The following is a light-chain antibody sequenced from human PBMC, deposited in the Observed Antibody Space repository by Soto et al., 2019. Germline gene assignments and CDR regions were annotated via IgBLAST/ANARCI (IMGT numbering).Light chain of an antibody. CDR1: GSNIGSHT. CDR2: SND. J-gene: IGLJ7*01. Sequence: QSVLTQPPSASGTPGQRVTISCSGSGSNIGSHTVSWYQQLPGTAPNLLIYSNDQRPSGVPDRFSGSKSGTSASLAISGLQSEDEADYYCAAWDDSLSGDVLGGGTQLTVL. V-gene: IGLV1-44*01. CDR3: AAWDDSLSGDV.